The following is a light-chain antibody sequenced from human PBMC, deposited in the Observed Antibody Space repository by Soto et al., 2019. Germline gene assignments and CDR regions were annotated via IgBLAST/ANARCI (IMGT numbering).Light chain of an antibody. CDR2: AAS. CDR1: QGISKY. CDR3: RQHKNYS. J-gene: IGKJ4*01. Sequence: IQMTQSPSAMSASVGDRVTITCRARQGISKYLAWFQQTPGKVPKHLIYAASSLQSGVPSGFSGSGSGTDFTLTFSSRQPEDFATYCCRQHKNYSFGGGTKVEIK. V-gene: IGKV1D-17*01.